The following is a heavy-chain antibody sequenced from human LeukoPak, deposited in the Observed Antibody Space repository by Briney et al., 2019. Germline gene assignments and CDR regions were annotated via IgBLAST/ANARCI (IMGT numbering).Heavy chain of an antibody. CDR2: ISGSGGST. D-gene: IGHD3-10*01. V-gene: IGHV3-23*01. Sequence: PGGSLRLSCAASGFTFSSYAMSWVRQAPGKGLEWVSAISGSGGSTYYADSVKGRFTISRDNSKNTLYLQMNSLRAEDTAVYYCVPSFGELSSFDYWGQGTLVTVSS. J-gene: IGHJ4*02. CDR3: VPSFGELSSFDY. CDR1: GFTFSSYA.